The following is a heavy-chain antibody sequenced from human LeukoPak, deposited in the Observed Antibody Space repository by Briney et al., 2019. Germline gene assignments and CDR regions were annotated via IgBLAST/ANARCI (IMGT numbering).Heavy chain of an antibody. CDR3: GGTPPPGKPGGGGDY. CDR1: GFTVSNNY. CDR2: IYSGGST. D-gene: IGHD3-10*01. Sequence: GGSLRLSCAASGFTVSNNYMSWVRQAPGKGLEWVSVIYSGGSTYYADSVKGRFTISRDNSKNTLYLQMNSLRAEDTAVYYCGGTPPPGKPGGGGDYWGQGTLVTVSS. J-gene: IGHJ4*02. V-gene: IGHV3-53*01.